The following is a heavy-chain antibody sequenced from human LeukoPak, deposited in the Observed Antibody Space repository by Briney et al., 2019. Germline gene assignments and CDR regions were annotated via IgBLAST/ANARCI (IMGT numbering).Heavy chain of an antibody. J-gene: IGHJ4*02. D-gene: IGHD6-19*01. Sequence: PSETLSLTCTVSGDSISSGGYSWGWIRQPPGKGLEWIGYIYHSGSPSYNPSLKSRVTISVDKSNNRFSLKLTSVTAADTAVYYCARTGYSSGWYGNWGQGTLVTVSS. V-gene: IGHV4-30-2*01. CDR1: GDSISSGGYS. CDR3: ARTGYSSGWYGN. CDR2: IYHSGSP.